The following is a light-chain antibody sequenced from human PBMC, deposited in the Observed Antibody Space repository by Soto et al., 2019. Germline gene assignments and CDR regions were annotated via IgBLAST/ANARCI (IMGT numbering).Light chain of an antibody. CDR2: GAS. J-gene: IGKJ1*01. Sequence: EIVMTQSPVTLSLSPGDSATLSCRASQSVARNLAWFQQKPGQAPRLLIYGASAIATGIPARFSGSGSGTEFTLTISSLQSEDFAVYYCQQYNNWPRTFGQGTNVEIK. V-gene: IGKV3-15*01. CDR3: QQYNNWPRT. CDR1: QSVARN.